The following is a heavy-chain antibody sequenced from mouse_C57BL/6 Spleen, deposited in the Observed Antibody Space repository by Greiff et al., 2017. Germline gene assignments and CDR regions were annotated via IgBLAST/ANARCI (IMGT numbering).Heavy chain of an antibody. CDR1: GYAFSSYW. CDR2: IYPGDGDT. Sequence: QVQLQQSGAELVKPGASVKISCKASGYAFSSYWMNWVKQRPGKGLEWIGQIYPGDGDTNYNGKFKGKATLTADKSSSTAYMQLSSLTSEDSAVYFGARSGLTGTKHFDYWGQGTTLTVSS. V-gene: IGHV1-80*01. J-gene: IGHJ2*01. CDR3: ARSGLTGTKHFDY. D-gene: IGHD4-1*01.